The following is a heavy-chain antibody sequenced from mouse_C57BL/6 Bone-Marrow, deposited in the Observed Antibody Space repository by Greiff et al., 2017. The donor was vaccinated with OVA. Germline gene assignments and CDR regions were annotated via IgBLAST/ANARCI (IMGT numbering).Heavy chain of an antibody. CDR2: IWRGGST. J-gene: IGHJ3*01. CDR3: AKNGPYYSNYLFAY. CDR1: GFSLTSYG. D-gene: IGHD2-5*01. V-gene: IGHV2-5*01. Sequence: VKLMESGPGLVQPSQSLSITCTVSGFSLTSYGVHWVRQSPGKGLEWLGVIWRGGSTDYNAAFMSRLSITKDNSKSQVFFKMNSLQADDTAIYYCAKNGPYYSNYLFAYWGQGTLVTVSA.